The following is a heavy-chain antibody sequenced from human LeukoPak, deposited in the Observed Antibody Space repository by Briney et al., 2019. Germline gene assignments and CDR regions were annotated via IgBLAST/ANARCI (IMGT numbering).Heavy chain of an antibody. V-gene: IGHV3-9*01. CDR2: ISWNSGSV. CDR3: AKDIGAVAGYAFDI. Sequence: GGPLRLSCAASGFTFDDYAVHWVRQAPGKGLEWVSGISWNSGSVGYADSVKGRFTISRDNAKNSLYLQMNSLRAEDTALYYCAKDIGAVAGYAFDIWGQGTMVTVSS. J-gene: IGHJ3*02. CDR1: GFTFDDYA. D-gene: IGHD6-19*01.